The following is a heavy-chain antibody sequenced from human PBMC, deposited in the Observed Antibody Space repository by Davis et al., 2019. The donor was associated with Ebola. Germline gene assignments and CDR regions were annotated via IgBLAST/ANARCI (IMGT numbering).Heavy chain of an antibody. J-gene: IGHJ4*02. CDR3: ARVVTMIVVT. Sequence: GGSLRLSCAASGFTFSSYAMHWVRQAPGKGLEYVSAISSNGGSTYYANSVKGRFTISRDNSKNTLYLQMGSLRAEDMAVYYCARVVTMIVVTWGQGTLVTVSS. V-gene: IGHV3-64*01. CDR2: ISSNGGST. D-gene: IGHD3-22*01. CDR1: GFTFSSYA.